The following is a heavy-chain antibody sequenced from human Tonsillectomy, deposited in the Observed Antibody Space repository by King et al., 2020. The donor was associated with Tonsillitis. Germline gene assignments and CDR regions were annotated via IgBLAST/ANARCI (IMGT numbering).Heavy chain of an antibody. Sequence: VQLVESGGGLVQPGGSVRLSCAASGFTFRSYAMSWVRQAPGKGLEWVSAISGSGGSTFYADSVKGRFTISRHNSKNTLYLQMNSLRAEDTAVYYCAKDLIAVAGTGWFDPWGQGTLVIVSS. CDR2: ISGSGGST. D-gene: IGHD6-19*01. V-gene: IGHV3-23*04. J-gene: IGHJ5*02. CDR3: AKDLIAVAGTGWFDP. CDR1: GFTFRSYA.